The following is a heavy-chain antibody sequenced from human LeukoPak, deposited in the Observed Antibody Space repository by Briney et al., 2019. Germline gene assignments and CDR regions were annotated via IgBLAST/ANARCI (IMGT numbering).Heavy chain of an antibody. J-gene: IGHJ4*02. Sequence: GGSLRLSCTASGFAFSSYAMSWVRQAPGVGLEWVSAIDGGGGRTWHADSVRGRFTISRDNSKNTVYLQMESLRAEDTAIYYCATAYSGTHSYFDYWGQGTLVTVSS. CDR3: ATAYSGTHSYFDY. CDR1: GFAFSSYA. D-gene: IGHD1-26*01. CDR2: IDGGGGRT. V-gene: IGHV3-23*01.